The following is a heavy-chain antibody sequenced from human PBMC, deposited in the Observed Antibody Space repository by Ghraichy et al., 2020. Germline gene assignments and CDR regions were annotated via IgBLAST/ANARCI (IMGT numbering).Heavy chain of an antibody. CDR2: IAASRDTI. V-gene: IGHV3-48*03. J-gene: IGHJ4*02. CDR3: ARGTFDYSREDHGGAFDY. D-gene: IGHD6-13*01. Sequence: GESLNTSCAASGFTFSDNEMNWVRQAPGKGLEWVAYIAASRDTIYYADSVRGRFTISRAKSSVFLQMDSLRAEDTATYYCARGTFDYSREDHGGAFDYWGQGTQVTVSS. CDR1: GFTFSDNE.